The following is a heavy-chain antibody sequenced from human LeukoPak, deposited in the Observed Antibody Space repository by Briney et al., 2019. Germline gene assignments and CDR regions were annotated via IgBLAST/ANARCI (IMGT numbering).Heavy chain of an antibody. Sequence: TGGSLRLSCAASGFTFSSCELSWVRQAPTKGLEWVSYISRSGSITYYADSVKGRFTISRDSAKNSLYLQMNSLRAEDTAVYYCAIHDYRCNSDAFDVWGQGTMVTVSS. J-gene: IGHJ3*01. CDR3: AIHDYRCNSDAFDV. D-gene: IGHD4-23*01. CDR1: GFTFSSCE. CDR2: ISRSGSIT. V-gene: IGHV3-48*03.